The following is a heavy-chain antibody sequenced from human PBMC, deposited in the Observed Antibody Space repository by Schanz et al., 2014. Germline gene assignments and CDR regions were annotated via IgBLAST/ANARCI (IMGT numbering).Heavy chain of an antibody. Sequence: QVQLVQSGAEVKKPGSSVKVSCKASRSTFSSYTISWVRQARGQGLEWVGRFIPILDVGNYAQQFQGRVTFTADKSTSTAYMELSSLRYEDTAVYFCARDLSVDTGYVVHYYYYGMDVWGQGTTATVSS. CDR1: RSTFSSYT. CDR3: ARDLSVDTGYVVHYYYYGMDV. CDR2: FIPILDVG. D-gene: IGHD5-12*01. V-gene: IGHV1-69*08. J-gene: IGHJ6*02.